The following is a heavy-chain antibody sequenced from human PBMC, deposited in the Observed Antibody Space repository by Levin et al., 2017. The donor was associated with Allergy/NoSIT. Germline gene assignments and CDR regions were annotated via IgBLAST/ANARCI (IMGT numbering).Heavy chain of an antibody. V-gene: IGHV4-59*01. D-gene: IGHD2-2*01. CDR1: GGSIHNYY. CDR2: IYSDGTT. Sequence: SQTLSLTCTVSGGSIHNYYWSWIRQPPGKGLEWIGYIYSDGTTNYNPSLKSRVTISVDTSKNQFSLRLNSLTAADTAVYYCAKARYSTMFDFWGQGTLVTVSS. J-gene: IGHJ4*02. CDR3: AKARYSTMFDF.